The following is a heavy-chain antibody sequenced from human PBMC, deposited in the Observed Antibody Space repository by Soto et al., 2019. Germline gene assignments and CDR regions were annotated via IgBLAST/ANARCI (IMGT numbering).Heavy chain of an antibody. CDR2: IFPAYSDT. V-gene: IGHV5-51*01. CDR1: GYXFSNYL. D-gene: IGHD2-15*01. J-gene: IGHJ4*02. CDR3: ASSVVVPSTMNYFDY. Sequence: EXLKISFKCSGYXFSNYLIAWVRQMPGKGLEWMGIIFPAYSDTKYSPSFQGQVTISADKSIITAYLQWSSIRASDTAMYYFASSVVVPSTMNYFDYWGQGSLCTVS.